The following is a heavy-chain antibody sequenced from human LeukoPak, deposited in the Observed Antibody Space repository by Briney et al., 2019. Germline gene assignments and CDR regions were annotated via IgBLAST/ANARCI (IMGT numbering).Heavy chain of an antibody. D-gene: IGHD3-3*01. CDR1: GFTFSSYT. CDR3: ARDYDFWSGYYSPTRGYFGY. J-gene: IGHJ4*02. CDR2: ITSSSYI. V-gene: IGHV3-21*01. Sequence: GGSLRLSCAASGFTFSSYTINWVRQAPGKGLEWVSSITSSSYIYYADSVKGRFTISRDNAKNSLYLQMNSLRAEDTAVYYCARDYDFWSGYYSPTRGYFGYWGQGTLVTVSS.